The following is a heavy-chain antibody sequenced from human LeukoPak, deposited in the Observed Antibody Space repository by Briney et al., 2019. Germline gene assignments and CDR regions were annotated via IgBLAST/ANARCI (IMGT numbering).Heavy chain of an antibody. CDR1: GGSISSYY. J-gene: IGHJ3*02. Sequence: SETLSLTCTVSGGSISSYYWSWIRQPPGKGLEWIGYIYYSGSTNYNPSLKSRVTISVDTSKNQFSLKLSSVTAADTAVYYCARDWVYCSGGSCYSLAAFDIWGQGTMVTDSS. V-gene: IGHV4-59*01. CDR3: ARDWVYCSGGSCYSLAAFDI. D-gene: IGHD2-15*01. CDR2: IYYSGST.